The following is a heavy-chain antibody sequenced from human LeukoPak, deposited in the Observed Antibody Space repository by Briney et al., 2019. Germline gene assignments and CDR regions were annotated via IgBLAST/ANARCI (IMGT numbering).Heavy chain of an antibody. V-gene: IGHV3-7*01. D-gene: IGHD3-22*01. CDR3: ARGYYYDKGHDY. J-gene: IGHJ4*02. CDR1: GFMFSSYW. CDR2: IRQDGGEG. Sequence: PGGSLRLSCAASGFMFSSYWMTWVRQAPGKGLEWVANIRQDGGEGYYVDSVKGRFTVSRDNAKNFLYLQLDSLRVEDTAVYHCARGYYYDKGHDYWGQGTLVTVSS.